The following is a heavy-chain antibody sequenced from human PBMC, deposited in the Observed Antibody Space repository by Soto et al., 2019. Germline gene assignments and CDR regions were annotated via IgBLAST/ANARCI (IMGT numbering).Heavy chain of an antibody. J-gene: IGHJ4*02. CDR2: IYYGGSA. V-gene: IGHV4-39*01. Sequence: PSETLSLTCTVSGGSISSSSYYWGWIRQPPGKGLECVGTIYYGGSAYYNPSLKSRVTISVDTSKNQFSLKLSSVTAADTAVYYCARSSIAPRLFMYPFDYWGQGTLVTVSS. D-gene: IGHD6-6*01. CDR1: GGSISSSSYY. CDR3: ARSSIAPRLFMYPFDY.